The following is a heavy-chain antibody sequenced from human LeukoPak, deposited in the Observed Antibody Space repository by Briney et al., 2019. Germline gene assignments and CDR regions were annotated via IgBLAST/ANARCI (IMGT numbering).Heavy chain of an antibody. CDR3: AKGYYGSGSYFDY. Sequence: GGSLRLSCAASGFTFDDYAMHWVRQAPGKGLEWVSGISWNSGSIGYADSVKGRFTISRDNAKNSLYLQMNSLRAEDMALYYCAKGYYGSGSYFDYWGQGTLVTVSS. V-gene: IGHV3-9*03. D-gene: IGHD3-10*01. CDR2: ISWNSGSI. CDR1: GFTFDDYA. J-gene: IGHJ4*02.